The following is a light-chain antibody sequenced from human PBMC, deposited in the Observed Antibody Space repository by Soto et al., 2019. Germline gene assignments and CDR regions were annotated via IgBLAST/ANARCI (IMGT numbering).Light chain of an antibody. CDR3: QQYNNWQVT. CDR1: QSVSSN. J-gene: IGKJ4*01. CDR2: GAS. Sequence: EIVMTQSPATLSVSPGERATLSCRASQSVSSNLAWYQQKPGQAPRLLIYGASTRATGIPARFSGSGSGTAFTLTISSLQSEEFAVYYCQQYNNWQVTFGGGTKVEIK. V-gene: IGKV3-15*01.